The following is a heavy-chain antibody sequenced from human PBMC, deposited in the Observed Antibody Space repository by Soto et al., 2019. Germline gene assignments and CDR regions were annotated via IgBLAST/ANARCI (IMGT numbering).Heavy chain of an antibody. J-gene: IGHJ5*02. Sequence: PGGSLRLSCAASGFTFSSYWMSWVHQAPGKGLEWVANIKQDGSEKYYVDSVKGRFTISRDNAKNSLYLQMNSLRAEDTAVYYCARDPARIAVAAAWFDPWGQGTLVTVSS. CDR3: ARDPARIAVAAAWFDP. CDR1: GFTFSSYW. CDR2: IKQDGSEK. V-gene: IGHV3-7*03. D-gene: IGHD6-19*01.